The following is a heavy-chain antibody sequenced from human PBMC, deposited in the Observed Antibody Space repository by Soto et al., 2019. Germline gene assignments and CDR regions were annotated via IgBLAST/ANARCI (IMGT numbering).Heavy chain of an antibody. CDR1: GGSISSYY. V-gene: IGHV4-59*01. Sequence: QVQLQESGPGLVKPSETLSLTCTVSGGSISSYYWSWIRQPPGKGLEWIGFIYYSGSTNYNPSLKSRVTISVDTSKNQFSLKLSSVTAADTAVYYCAREAARYSSSPGGYYYYGMDVWGQGTTVTVSS. CDR3: AREAARYSSSPGGYYYYGMDV. D-gene: IGHD6-13*01. J-gene: IGHJ6*02. CDR2: IYYSGST.